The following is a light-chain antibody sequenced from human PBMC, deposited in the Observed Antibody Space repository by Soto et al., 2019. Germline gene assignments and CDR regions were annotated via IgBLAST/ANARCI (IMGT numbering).Light chain of an antibody. CDR2: GAS. J-gene: IGKJ3*01. CDR1: QSVSRR. Sequence: EVVLTQSPGTLSLSPGGRATLSCRASQSVSRRLAWYQQRPGQSPRLLIYGASTRATGIPARFSGSGSGTEFSLTITSLQSEDFAVYYCQHYNNWPPRFTFGPGNKVDIK. V-gene: IGKV3-15*01. CDR3: QHYNNWPPRFT.